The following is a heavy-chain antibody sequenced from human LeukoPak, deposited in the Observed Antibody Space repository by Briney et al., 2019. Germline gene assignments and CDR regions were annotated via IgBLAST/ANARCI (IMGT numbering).Heavy chain of an antibody. CDR1: GYTFSDYY. D-gene: IGHD1-26*01. CDR2: INPNSGDT. Sequence: ASVKVSCKTSGYTFSDYYMHWVRQAPGQGLEWMGWINPNSGDTNYAQKFRGRVTMTRDTSISTVSMELSRLRSDDTALYYCARDGSMDVWGQGTTVTVSS. CDR3: ARDGSMDV. V-gene: IGHV1-2*02. J-gene: IGHJ6*02.